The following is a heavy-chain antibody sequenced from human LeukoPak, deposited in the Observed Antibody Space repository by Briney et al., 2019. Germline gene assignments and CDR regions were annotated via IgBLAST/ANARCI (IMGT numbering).Heavy chain of an antibody. D-gene: IGHD1-1*01. CDR1: GFTFSSYW. CDR3: ARDLTGTYYYYYYMDV. V-gene: IGHV3-7*01. Sequence: PGGSLRLSCAASGFTFSSYWMSWVRQAPGKGLEWVANIKQDGSEKYYVDSVKGRFTISRDNAKNSLCLQMNSLRAEDTAVYYCARDLTGTYYYYYYMDVWGKGTTVTVSS. J-gene: IGHJ6*03. CDR2: IKQDGSEK.